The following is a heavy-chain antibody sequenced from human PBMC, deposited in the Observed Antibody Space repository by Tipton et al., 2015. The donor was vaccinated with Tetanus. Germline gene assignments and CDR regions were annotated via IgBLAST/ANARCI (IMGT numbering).Heavy chain of an antibody. CDR3: ARPLSGEAGTMWFDY. Sequence: TLSLTCTVSGGSISSSSYYWGWIRQPPGKGLEWIGSIYYSGSTYYNPSLKSRVTISVDTSKNQFSLKLSSVTAADTAVYYCARPLSGEAGTMWFDYWGQGTLVTVSS. CDR2: IYYSGST. D-gene: IGHD6-19*01. CDR1: GGSISSSSYY. J-gene: IGHJ4*02. V-gene: IGHV4-39*01.